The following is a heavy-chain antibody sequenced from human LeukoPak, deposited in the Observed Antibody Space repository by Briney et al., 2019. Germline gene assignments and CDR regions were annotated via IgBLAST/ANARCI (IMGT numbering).Heavy chain of an antibody. CDR3: ARGPDVLYYYYMDV. CDR2: MNPNSGNT. V-gene: IGHV1-8*01. CDR1: GYTFSSYH. D-gene: IGHD2-8*01. Sequence: ASVKVSCKASGYTFSSYHINWVRQATGQGLESMGWMNPNSGNTGYAQKFQGRVTMTRNTSITTAYMELSSLRSEDTAVYYCARGPDVLYYYYMDVWGKGTAVTVSS. J-gene: IGHJ6*03.